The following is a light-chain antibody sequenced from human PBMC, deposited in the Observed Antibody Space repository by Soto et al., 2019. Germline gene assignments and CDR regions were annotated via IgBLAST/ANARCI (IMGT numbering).Light chain of an antibody. J-gene: IGKJ2*01. CDR2: AAS. CDR1: QNIFTY. V-gene: IGKV1-39*01. Sequence: DIQMTQSPSSLSASVGDRVTITCRASQNIFTYLNWYQQRPGKAPNLLIYAASNLQSGVPSRFSGSGSGTDFTLTNSSLQPEDFATYYCQHSYSSPTFGQGTQLESK. CDR3: QHSYSSPT.